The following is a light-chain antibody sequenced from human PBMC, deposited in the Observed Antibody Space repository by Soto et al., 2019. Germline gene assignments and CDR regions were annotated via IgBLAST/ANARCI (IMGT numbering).Light chain of an antibody. Sequence: EIAVTQSPATRSLAPEERATLSCRASESVSTFLAWYQQKPGQAPRLIIYEASSRATGIPARFSGGGSGTVFTITISRLQTEDFAVYYCQQRSNWPWTFGQGTKVDIK. CDR1: ESVSTF. CDR2: EAS. CDR3: QQRSNWPWT. V-gene: IGKV3-11*01. J-gene: IGKJ1*01.